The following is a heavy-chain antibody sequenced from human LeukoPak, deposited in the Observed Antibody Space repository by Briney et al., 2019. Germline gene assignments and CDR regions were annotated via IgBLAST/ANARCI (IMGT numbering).Heavy chain of an antibody. CDR2: VYYSGIT. CDR3: ARLAYYDFWGGYYVDV. CDR1: GGSISSNNYY. D-gene: IGHD3-3*01. Sequence: PSETLSLTCTVSGGSISSNNYYWGWSRQPPGEGLEWIGTVYYSGITYYNPSLKSRLTISVDTSKNQFSLKLNSVTAADTAMYYCARLAYYDFWGGYYVDVWGKGTTVTVSS. J-gene: IGHJ6*04. V-gene: IGHV4-39*01.